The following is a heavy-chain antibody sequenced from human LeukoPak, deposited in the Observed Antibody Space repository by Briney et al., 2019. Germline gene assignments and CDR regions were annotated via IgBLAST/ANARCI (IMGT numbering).Heavy chain of an antibody. CDR3: ARVHIVVVTATHAGNGMDV. Sequence: GGSLRLSCAASGFTFSSYSMNWVRQAPGKGLEWVSSISSSSSYIYYADSVKGRFTISRDNAKNSLYLQMNSLRAEDTAVYYCARVHIVVVTATHAGNGMDVWGQGTTVTVSS. CDR1: GFTFSSYS. CDR2: ISSSSSYI. D-gene: IGHD2-21*02. J-gene: IGHJ6*02. V-gene: IGHV3-21*01.